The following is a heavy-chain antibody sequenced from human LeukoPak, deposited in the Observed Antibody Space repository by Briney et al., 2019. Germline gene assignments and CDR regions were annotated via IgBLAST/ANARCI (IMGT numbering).Heavy chain of an antibody. Sequence: GRSLRLSCAASGFTFSSYAMHWVRQAPGKGLEWVAVISHDGSNKYYADSVKGRFTISRDNSKSTLYLQMNSLRAEDTAVYYCARGTPSTVTYYYYYYGMDVWGQGTMVTVPS. CDR2: ISHDGSNK. CDR3: ARGTPSTVTYYYYYYGMDV. CDR1: GFTFSSYA. J-gene: IGHJ6*02. D-gene: IGHD4-17*01. V-gene: IGHV3-30-3*01.